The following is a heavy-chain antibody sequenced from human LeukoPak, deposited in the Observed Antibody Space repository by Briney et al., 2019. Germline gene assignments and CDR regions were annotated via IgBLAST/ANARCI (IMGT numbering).Heavy chain of an antibody. V-gene: IGHV3-23*01. CDR2: ISGSGGTT. Sequence: GGSLRLSCAASGFTFTNYAMSWVRQAPGKGLEWVSTISGSGGTTYYADSVKGRFTISRDNSKNTLYLQMNSLRAGDTAVYYCAKILGGSPRGYFDYWGQGTLVTVSS. CDR3: AKILGGSPRGYFDY. CDR1: GFTFTNYA. D-gene: IGHD1-26*01. J-gene: IGHJ4*02.